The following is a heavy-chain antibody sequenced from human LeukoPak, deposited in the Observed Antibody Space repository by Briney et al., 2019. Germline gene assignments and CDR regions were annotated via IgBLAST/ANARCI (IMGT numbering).Heavy chain of an antibody. CDR3: STPGGFRLGSGWYYYMDV. J-gene: IGHJ6*03. CDR1: GFTFGDYA. Sequence: GGSLRLSCTTSGFTFGDYAMTWVRQAPGKGLEWVGFIRSKAYGGTTEYAASVKGRFTISRDDSKSIAYLQMNSLKTEDTAVYYCSTPGGFRLGSGWYYYMDVWGRGTTVTISS. CDR2: IRSKAYGGTT. V-gene: IGHV3-49*04. D-gene: IGHD6-19*01.